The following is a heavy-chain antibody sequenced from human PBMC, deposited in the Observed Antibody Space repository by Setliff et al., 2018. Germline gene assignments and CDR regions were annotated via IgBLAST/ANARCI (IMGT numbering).Heavy chain of an antibody. CDR2: MYHSGST. Sequence: PSETLSLTCAVSGYSISSGYYWGWIRQPPGKGLEWIGSMYHSGSTYYNPSLKSRVTISVDTSKNQFPLKLSPVTAADTAVYYCARVKIAILPAAIDYWGQGTLVTVSS. D-gene: IGHD2-2*01. V-gene: IGHV4-38-2*01. CDR3: ARVKIAILPAAIDY. CDR1: GYSISSGYY. J-gene: IGHJ4*02.